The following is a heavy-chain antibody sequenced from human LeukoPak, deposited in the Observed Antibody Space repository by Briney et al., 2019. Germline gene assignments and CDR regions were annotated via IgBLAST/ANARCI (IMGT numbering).Heavy chain of an antibody. J-gene: IGHJ6*02. CDR1: GFTFSDSW. CDR2: IKEDGSER. CDR3: VRDMDV. Sequence: GGSLRLSCAASGFTFSDSWMNWVRQAPGKGLEWVANIKEDGSERHYVDSVKGRFTVSRDNAKNSLYLQMNSLRAEDTALYYCVRDMDVWGQGTTVTVSS. V-gene: IGHV3-7*05.